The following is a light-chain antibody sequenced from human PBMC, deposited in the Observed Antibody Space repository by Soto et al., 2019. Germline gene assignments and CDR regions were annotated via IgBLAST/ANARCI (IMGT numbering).Light chain of an antibody. Sequence: QSVLTQPPSASGTPRQRVTISCSGSSSNIGSNYVYWYQQLPGTAPKLLIYRNNQRPSGVPDRFSGSKSGTSASLAISGLRSEDEADYYCAAWDDSPYVFGTGTKLTVL. CDR3: AAWDDSPYV. CDR2: RNN. V-gene: IGLV1-47*01. J-gene: IGLJ1*01. CDR1: SSNIGSNY.